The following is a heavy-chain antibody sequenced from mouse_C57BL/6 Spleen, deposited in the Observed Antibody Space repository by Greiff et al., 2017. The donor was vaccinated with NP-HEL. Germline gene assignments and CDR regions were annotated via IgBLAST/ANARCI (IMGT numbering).Heavy chain of an antibody. CDR2: ILPGSGST. CDR3: ARDGRYGNYVGDAMDY. V-gene: IGHV1-9*01. Sequence: QVQLQQSGAELMKPGASVKLSCKATGYTFTGYWIEWVKQRPGHGLEWIGEILPGSGSTNYNEKFKGKATFTADTSSNTAYMQLSSLTTEDSAIYDCARDGRYGNYVGDAMDYWGQGTSVTVSS. CDR1: GYTFTGYW. D-gene: IGHD2-1*01. J-gene: IGHJ4*01.